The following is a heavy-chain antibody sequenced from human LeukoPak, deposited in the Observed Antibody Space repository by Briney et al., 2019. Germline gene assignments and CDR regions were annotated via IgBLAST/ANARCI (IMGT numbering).Heavy chain of an antibody. J-gene: IGHJ4*02. CDR1: GFTFSSYE. D-gene: IGHD1-1*01. V-gene: IGHV3-48*03. CDR2: ISSSGSTI. Sequence: GGSLRLSCAASGFTFSSYEMNWVRQAPGKGREWVSYISSSGSTIYYADSVKGRFTISRDNAKNTLYLQMDSLRAEDTAMYYCAREILEPGKTHEYWGQGTLVTVSS. CDR3: AREILEPGKTHEY.